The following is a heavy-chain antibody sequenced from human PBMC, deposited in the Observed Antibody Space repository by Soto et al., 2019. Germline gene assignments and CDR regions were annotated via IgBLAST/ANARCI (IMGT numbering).Heavy chain of an antibody. CDR2: IYSSGST. V-gene: IGHV4-59*12. D-gene: IGHD6-19*01. Sequence: SETLSLTCSVTGGAISSYYWSWIRQPPGKGLEWIGNIYSSGSTNYNPSLKSRVTISLDKPNNQFSLNLNSVTAADTAVYYCARGGIAMALSIDSWGQGSLVTVSS. J-gene: IGHJ5*02. CDR3: ARGGIAMALSIDS. CDR1: GGAISSYY.